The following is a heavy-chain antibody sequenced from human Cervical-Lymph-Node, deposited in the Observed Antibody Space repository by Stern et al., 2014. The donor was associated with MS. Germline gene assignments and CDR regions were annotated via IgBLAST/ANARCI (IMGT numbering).Heavy chain of an antibody. J-gene: IGHJ4*02. Sequence: MQLVESGAEVKKPGASVKVSCKASGYTFTSYAMHWVRQAHGQRLEWMGWINAGNGNTKYSQKFQGRVTITRDTSASTAYMELSSLRSEDTAVYYCAREEAVAGTTAFDYWGQGTLVTVSS. V-gene: IGHV1-3*01. CDR1: GYTFTSYA. D-gene: IGHD6-19*01. CDR2: INAGNGNT. CDR3: AREEAVAGTTAFDY.